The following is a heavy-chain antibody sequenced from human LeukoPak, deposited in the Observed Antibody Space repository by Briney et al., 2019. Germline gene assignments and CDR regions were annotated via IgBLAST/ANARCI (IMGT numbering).Heavy chain of an antibody. CDR3: AKGSYDSSGLGLDY. CDR1: GFTFSSYW. CDR2: INSDGSST. D-gene: IGHD3-22*01. V-gene: IGHV3-74*01. Sequence: GGSLRLSCAASGFTFSSYWMHWVCQAPGKGLVWVSRINSDGSSTSYADSVKGRFTISRDNSKNTLYLQMNSLRAEDTAVYYCAKGSYDSSGLGLDYWGQGTLVTVSS. J-gene: IGHJ4*02.